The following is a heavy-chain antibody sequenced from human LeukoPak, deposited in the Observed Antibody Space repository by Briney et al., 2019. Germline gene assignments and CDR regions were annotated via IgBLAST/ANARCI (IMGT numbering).Heavy chain of an antibody. D-gene: IGHD5-24*01. CDR3: ATRGWLQYSEYSQH. J-gene: IGHJ1*01. Sequence: SQTLSLTCTVSGSSISSGGYYCSWILQHPVKGLEWIVYIYYSGSTYYNPSLKSRVTISVDTSKNQFSLKLSSVTAADTAVYYCATRGWLQYSEYSQHWGQGTLVTVSS. CDR1: GSSISSGGYY. V-gene: IGHV4-31*03. CDR2: IYYSGST.